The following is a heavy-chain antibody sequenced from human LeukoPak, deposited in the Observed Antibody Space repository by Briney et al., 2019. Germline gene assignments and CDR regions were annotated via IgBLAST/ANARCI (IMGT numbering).Heavy chain of an antibody. CDR2: IYYSGST. V-gene: IGHV4-31*03. CDR1: GGSISSGGYY. Sequence: SQTLSLTCTVSGGSISSGGYYWSWIRQHPGKGLEWIGYIYYSGSTYYNPSLKSRVTISVDTSKNQFSLKLSSVTAADTAVYYCARDLPLTGRYFDWLRSFGMDVWGQGTTVTVSS. D-gene: IGHD3-9*01. J-gene: IGHJ6*02. CDR3: ARDLPLTGRYFDWLRSFGMDV.